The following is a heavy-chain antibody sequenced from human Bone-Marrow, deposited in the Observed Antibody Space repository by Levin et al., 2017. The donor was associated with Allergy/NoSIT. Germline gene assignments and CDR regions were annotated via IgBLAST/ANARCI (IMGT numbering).Heavy chain of an antibody. V-gene: IGHV3-21*01. CDR1: GFDFHIYI. CDR3: ARSHPLTGTTHFSYQDGLDV. D-gene: IGHD1/OR15-1a*01. J-gene: IGHJ6*02. CDR2: ITTGSNYK. Sequence: GGSLRLSCEASGFDFHIYIMNWVRQAPGKGLEWLSSITTGSNYKYYVDSVRGRFVISRDNDKNSLYLQMNSLRAEDTAVYYCARSHPLTGTTHFSYQDGLDVWGQGTSVTVSS.